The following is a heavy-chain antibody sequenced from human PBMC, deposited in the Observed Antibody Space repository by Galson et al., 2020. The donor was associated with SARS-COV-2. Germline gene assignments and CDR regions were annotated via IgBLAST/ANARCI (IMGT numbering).Heavy chain of an antibody. J-gene: IGHJ4*02. Sequence: SETLSLTCAVSGDSITNGRSYWSWIRQPAGKGLEWIGRIRGSGETYYNPSLRSRVTISLDTSKNQFSLKLTSVTAADTAVYYCARIKGHDYIWGSYGYFEYWGQGALVTVSS. CDR1: GDSITNGRSY. D-gene: IGHD3-16*01. V-gene: IGHV4-61*02. CDR3: ARIKGHDYIWGSYGYFEY. CDR2: IRGSGET.